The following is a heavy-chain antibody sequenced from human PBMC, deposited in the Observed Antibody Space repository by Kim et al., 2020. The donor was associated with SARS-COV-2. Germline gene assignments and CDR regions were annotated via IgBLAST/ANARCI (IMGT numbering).Heavy chain of an antibody. D-gene: IGHD2-2*01. Sequence: GGSLRLSCAASGFTFSSYGMHWVRQAPGKGLEWVAVIWYDGSNKYYADSVKGRFTISRDNSKNTLYLQMNSLRAEDTAVYYCARDSVGFSPHCSSTSCYFGLVGGGMDVWGQGTTVTVSS. CDR3: ARDSVGFSPHCSSTSCYFGLVGGGMDV. CDR2: IWYDGSNK. CDR1: GFTFSSYG. V-gene: IGHV3-33*01. J-gene: IGHJ6*02.